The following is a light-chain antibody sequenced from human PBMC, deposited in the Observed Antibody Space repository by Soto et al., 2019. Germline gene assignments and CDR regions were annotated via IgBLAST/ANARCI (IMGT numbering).Light chain of an antibody. CDR3: QHYSSSPPELT. J-gene: IGKJ3*01. V-gene: IGKV3-20*01. Sequence: EIVLTQSPATLSLSPGERATLSCRASQSVSSNYLAWYQQRPGQAPMLLIFGASYRATGIPDRFSGSGSGTDFTLTISRLEPEDFAVYYCQHYSSSPPELTFGPGTKVDSK. CDR2: GAS. CDR1: QSVSSNY.